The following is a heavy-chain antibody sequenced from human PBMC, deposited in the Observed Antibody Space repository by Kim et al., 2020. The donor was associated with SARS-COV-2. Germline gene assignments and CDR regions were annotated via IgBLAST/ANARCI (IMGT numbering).Heavy chain of an antibody. D-gene: IGHD6-6*01. V-gene: IGHV4-39*01. Sequence: SETLSLTCSVSGGSITSGSYYWDWIRQPPGKGLQWIGSIYYGGSTYYNPSLKSRVTISVETSKNQFSLKLRSVTAADTAAYFCARLSSSSSSDGNYYGMDVWGQGTTVIVSS. CDR1: GGSITSGSYY. CDR2: IYYGGST. J-gene: IGHJ6*02. CDR3: ARLSSSSSSDGNYYGMDV.